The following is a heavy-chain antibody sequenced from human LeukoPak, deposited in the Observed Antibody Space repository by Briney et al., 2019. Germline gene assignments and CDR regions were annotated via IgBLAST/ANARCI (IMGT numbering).Heavy chain of an antibody. V-gene: IGHV3-21*01. CDR2: ISSSSSYI. J-gene: IGHJ4*02. CDR3: ARDSYDSSGYLPMDY. CDR1: GFTFSSYS. D-gene: IGHD3-22*01. Sequence: GGSLRLSCAASGFTFSSYSMNWVRQAPGKGLEWVSSISSSSSYIYYADSVKGRFTISRDNAKNSLYLQMSSLRAEDTAVYYCARDSYDSSGYLPMDYWGQRTLVTVSS.